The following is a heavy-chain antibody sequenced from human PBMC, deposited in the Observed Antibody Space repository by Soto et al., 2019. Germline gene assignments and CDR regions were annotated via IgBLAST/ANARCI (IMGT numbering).Heavy chain of an antibody. CDR2: ISGSGGST. J-gene: IGHJ5*02. V-gene: IGHV3-23*01. Sequence: GGSLRLSCAASGFTFSSYAMSWVRQAPGKGLEWVSAISGSGGSTYYADSVKGRFTISRDNSKNTLYLQMNSLRAEDTAVYYCAKDRGGPGYCSGGSCYNWFDPWGQGTLVTVSS. D-gene: IGHD2-15*01. CDR1: GFTFSSYA. CDR3: AKDRGGPGYCSGGSCYNWFDP.